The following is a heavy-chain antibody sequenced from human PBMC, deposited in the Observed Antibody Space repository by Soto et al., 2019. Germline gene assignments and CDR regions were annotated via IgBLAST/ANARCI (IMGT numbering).Heavy chain of an antibody. CDR2: MNPNSGNT. J-gene: IGHJ6*02. Sequence: QVQLVQSGAEVKKPGASVKVSCKASGYTFTSYDINWVRQATGQGLEWMGWMNPNSGNTGYAQKYKGGVTMTRITSISTAYMELSSLRSEDTAVYYCARGGSYYDFWSGYSHAYGLDVWGQGTTVTVSS. V-gene: IGHV1-8*01. CDR1: GYTFTSYD. D-gene: IGHD3-3*01. CDR3: ARGGSYYDFWSGYSHAYGLDV.